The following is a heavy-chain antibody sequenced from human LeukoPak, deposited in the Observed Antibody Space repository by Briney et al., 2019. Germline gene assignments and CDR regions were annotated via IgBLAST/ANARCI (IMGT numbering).Heavy chain of an antibody. J-gene: IGHJ4*02. CDR2: IYTSGST. CDR1: GGSISSGSYY. Sequence: SETLSLTCTVSGGSISSGSYYWSWIRQPAGKGLEWIGRIYTSGSTNYNPSLKSRVTISVDTSKNQFSLKLSSVTAADTAVYYCARAFYDILTGYYLGYFDYWGQGTLVTVSS. CDR3: ARAFYDILTGYYLGYFDY. D-gene: IGHD3-9*01. V-gene: IGHV4-61*02.